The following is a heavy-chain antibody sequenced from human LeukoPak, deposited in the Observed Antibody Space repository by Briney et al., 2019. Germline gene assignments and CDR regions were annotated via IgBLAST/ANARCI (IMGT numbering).Heavy chain of an antibody. CDR3: ARDNSGSYYPFFDY. Sequence: SQTLSLTCAISGDSVSSDIAAWNWVRQSPSRGLEWLGRTYYRSKWYNDYAVSVKSRITINPDTSKNQFSLQLNSVTPEDTAVYYCARDNSGSYYPFFDYWGQGTLVTVSS. CDR1: GDSVSSDIAA. V-gene: IGHV6-1*01. CDR2: TYYRSKWYN. D-gene: IGHD1-26*01. J-gene: IGHJ4*02.